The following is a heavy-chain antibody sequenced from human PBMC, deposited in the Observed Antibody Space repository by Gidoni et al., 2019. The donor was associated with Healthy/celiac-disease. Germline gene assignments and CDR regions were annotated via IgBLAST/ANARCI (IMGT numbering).Heavy chain of an antibody. Sequence: QVQLVESGGGVVQPGRSLRLSCAASGFTFSSYAMHWVRQAPGKGREWVAVISYDGSNKYYADSVKGRFTISRDNSKNTLYLQMNSLRAEDTAVYYCARDHRKIAVAGPDYWGQGTLVTVSS. CDR2: ISYDGSNK. D-gene: IGHD6-19*01. J-gene: IGHJ4*02. V-gene: IGHV3-30-3*01. CDR1: GFTFSSYA. CDR3: ARDHRKIAVAGPDY.